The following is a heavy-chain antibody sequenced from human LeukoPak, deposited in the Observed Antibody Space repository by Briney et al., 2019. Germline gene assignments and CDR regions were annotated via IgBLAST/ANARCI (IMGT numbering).Heavy chain of an antibody. CDR3: ARWDETSRYYYGMDV. CDR2: IYPADSTA. CDR1: GYSFTTYW. D-gene: IGHD1-26*01. J-gene: IGHJ6*02. Sequence: LGESLKISCKASGYSFTTYWIGWVRQMPGKGLEWMGIIYPADSTAHYSPSFQGQVTISVDKSINTAYLQWSSLKASDTAMYYCARWDETSRYYYGMDVWGQGTTVTVSS. V-gene: IGHV5-51*01.